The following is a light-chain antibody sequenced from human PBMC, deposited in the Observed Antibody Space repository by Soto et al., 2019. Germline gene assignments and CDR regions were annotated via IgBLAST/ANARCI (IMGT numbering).Light chain of an antibody. Sequence: DIVMTQSPDSLTVSLGERATMSCKSSQTVLESSNNKNYLAWYQKKPGQPPKLLLVWASTREAGVPDRISGGGSGTYFTLPISILQPDDVAVYYCQQYYGTPLTFGQGTRLGIK. CDR3: QQYYGTPLT. CDR1: QTVLESSNNKNY. V-gene: IGKV4-1*01. J-gene: IGKJ5*01. CDR2: WAS.